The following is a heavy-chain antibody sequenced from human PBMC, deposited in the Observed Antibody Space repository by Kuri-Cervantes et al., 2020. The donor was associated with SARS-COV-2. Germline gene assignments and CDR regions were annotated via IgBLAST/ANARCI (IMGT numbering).Heavy chain of an antibody. D-gene: IGHD5-12*01. Sequence: GESLKISCAASGFTFSSYWMHWVRQAPGKGLVWVSRINSDGSSTSYADSVKGRFTISRDNAKNTLYLQMNSLRAEDTAVYYCARVVATTVRGTNYYYGMDVWGQGTTVTVSS. CDR1: GFTFSSYW. V-gene: IGHV3-74*01. CDR3: ARVVATTVRGTNYYYGMDV. CDR2: INSDGSST. J-gene: IGHJ6*02.